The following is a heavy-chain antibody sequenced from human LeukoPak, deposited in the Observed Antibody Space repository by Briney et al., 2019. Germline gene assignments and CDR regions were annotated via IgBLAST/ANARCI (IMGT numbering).Heavy chain of an antibody. V-gene: IGHV4-59*01. Sequence: SETLSLTCTVSGDSISSYYWSWIRQPPGKGLEWIGFIYNSGSTNYNPSLKSRVTISVDTSKSQFSLKLSSVTPADSAVYYSAGSGSYLNYFNYWGQGTLVTVSS. J-gene: IGHJ4*02. CDR3: AGSGSYLNYFNY. CDR1: GDSISSYY. D-gene: IGHD1-26*01. CDR2: IYNSGST.